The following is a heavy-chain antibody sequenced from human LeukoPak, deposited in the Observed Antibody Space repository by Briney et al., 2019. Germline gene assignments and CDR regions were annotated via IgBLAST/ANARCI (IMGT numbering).Heavy chain of an antibody. CDR1: GGSISSSSYY. V-gene: IGHV4-61*01. CDR3: VRDHYYNSSGYTFGY. Sequence: PSETLSLTCTVSGGSISSSSYYWSWIRQPPGKGLEWIGYIYSSGSTNYNPSLKGRVTISVDTSKNQFSLKLRSVTAADTAVYYCVRDHYYNSSGYTFGYWGQGTLVTVSS. CDR2: IYSSGST. J-gene: IGHJ4*02. D-gene: IGHD3-22*01.